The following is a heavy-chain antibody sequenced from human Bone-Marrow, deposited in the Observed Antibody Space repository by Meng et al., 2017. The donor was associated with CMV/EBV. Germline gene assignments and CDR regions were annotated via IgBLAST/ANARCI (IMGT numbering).Heavy chain of an antibody. V-gene: IGHV3-30*04. J-gene: IGHJ6*01. CDR3: ARVRESWNYYYYGMAV. D-gene: IGHD5-24*01. Sequence: GGSLRLSCAASGFTFSSYAMHWVRQAPGKGLEWVAVISYDGSNKYYADSVKGRFTISRDNSKNTLYLQMNSLRAEDTAVYYCARVRESWNYYYYGMAVWGQGHTVNGAS. CDR2: ISYDGSNK. CDR1: GFTFSSYA.